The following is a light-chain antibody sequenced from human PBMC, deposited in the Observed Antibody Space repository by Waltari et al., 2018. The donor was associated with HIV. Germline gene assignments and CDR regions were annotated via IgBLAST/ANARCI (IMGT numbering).Light chain of an antibody. CDR2: VAS. V-gene: IGKV1-9*01. CDR3: QQLNSYPRT. J-gene: IGKJ4*01. CDR1: QGINSY. Sequence: DIHLTQSPPFLSASIGDRVTISCRATQGINSYLAWYQQTPGQAPKLLIYVASTLRSGVPSRFSGSGSGTEFTLTISNLQPEDSATYYCQQLNSYPRTFGGGTKVETK.